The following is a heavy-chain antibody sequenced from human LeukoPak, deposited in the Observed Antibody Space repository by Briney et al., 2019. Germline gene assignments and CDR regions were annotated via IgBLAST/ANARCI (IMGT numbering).Heavy chain of an antibody. CDR3: AREENTDGGFDY. Sequence: GGSLRLSCAASGFTFDGYAMHWVRQAPGKGLEWVSYISSSSSNKYYADSVKGRFTITRDNAKNSLYLQMNSLRAEDTAVYYCAREENTDGGFDYWGQGTLVTVSS. CDR1: GFTFDGYA. D-gene: IGHD4-17*01. CDR2: ISSSSSNK. V-gene: IGHV3-48*01. J-gene: IGHJ4*02.